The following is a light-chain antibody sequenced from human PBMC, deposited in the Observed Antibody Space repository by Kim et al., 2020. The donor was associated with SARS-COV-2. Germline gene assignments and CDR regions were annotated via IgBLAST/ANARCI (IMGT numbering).Light chain of an antibody. CDR1: QGISNY. Sequence: DIQMTQSPSSLSASVGDRVTITCRASQGISNYIAWYQQKPGKVPKLLIYAASTLQSGFPSRFSGSGSGTDFTLTSSSLQPEDVATYYCQKYNSAPVLTFGGGTKVDIK. J-gene: IGKJ4*01. CDR2: AAS. CDR3: QKYNSAPVLT. V-gene: IGKV1-27*01.